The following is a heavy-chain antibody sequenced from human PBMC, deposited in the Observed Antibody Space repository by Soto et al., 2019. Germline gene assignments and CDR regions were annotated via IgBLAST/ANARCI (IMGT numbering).Heavy chain of an antibody. CDR2: IYSGGSK. Sequence: GGSLRLSCAASGLTVSSNYMNWVRQAPGKGLEWVSVIYSGGSKYYADSVKGRFTISRDNSKNTLYLQMNSLRAEDTAVYYCAKDQGSSWYEIDYWGQGTLVTVSS. J-gene: IGHJ4*02. CDR3: AKDQGSSWYEIDY. CDR1: GLTVSSNY. V-gene: IGHV3-66*01. D-gene: IGHD6-13*01.